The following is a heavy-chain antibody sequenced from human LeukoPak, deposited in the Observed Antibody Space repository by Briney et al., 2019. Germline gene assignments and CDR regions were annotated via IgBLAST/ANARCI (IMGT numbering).Heavy chain of an antibody. Sequence: ASVKVSCKAAGYTLTGYYMHWVRQAPGQGLEWMGWINPNSGGTGYAQKFQGGVTMTRDTSISTAYMELSRLRSDDTAVYYCARGRCSSRSCYLFDYWGQGTLVTVSS. CDR1: GYTLTGYY. CDR2: INPNSGGT. D-gene: IGHD2-2*01. V-gene: IGHV1-2*02. CDR3: ARGRCSSRSCYLFDY. J-gene: IGHJ4*02.